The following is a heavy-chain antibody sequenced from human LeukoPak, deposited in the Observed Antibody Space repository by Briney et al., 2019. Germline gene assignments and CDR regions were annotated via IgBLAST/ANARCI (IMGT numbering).Heavy chain of an antibody. V-gene: IGHV3-66*01. CDR1: GFTVSGNH. CDR3: AKDYGSGGGIDY. J-gene: IGHJ4*02. Sequence: GGSLGLSCAASGFTVSGNHMNWVRQAPGKGLEWISIFYRSGNTYTADSVKGRFAISRDASKNTLYLQMNTLRVEDTAVYYCAKDYGSGGGIDYWGQGTLVAVSS. D-gene: IGHD3-10*01. CDR2: FYRSGNT.